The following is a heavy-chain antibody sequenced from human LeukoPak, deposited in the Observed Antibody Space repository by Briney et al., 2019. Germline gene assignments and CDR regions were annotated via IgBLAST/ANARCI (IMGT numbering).Heavy chain of an antibody. Sequence: GASVKVSCKASGYTFTDYYMHWVRQAPGQGLEWMGWINPNSGATNYAQKFQGWVTMTRDTSISTAYMELSRLRSDDTAVYYCARSEETYYYGSGSYYNDSYFDYWGQGTLVTVSS. CDR3: ARSEETYYYGSGSYYNDSYFDY. V-gene: IGHV1-2*04. D-gene: IGHD3-10*01. CDR1: GYTFTDYY. CDR2: INPNSGAT. J-gene: IGHJ4*02.